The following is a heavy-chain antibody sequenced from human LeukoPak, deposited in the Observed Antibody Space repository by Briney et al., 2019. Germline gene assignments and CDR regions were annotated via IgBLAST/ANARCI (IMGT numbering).Heavy chain of an antibody. CDR1: GDSIATGGKY. CDR2: IHHTGST. CDR3: ARDRHRSGHWYYDL. V-gene: IGHV4-31*03. J-gene: IGHJ2*01. Sequence: SQTLSLTCTLSGDSIATGGKYWTWIRQSPGQGLEWIGYIHHTGSTYFNPSLKGRVILSVDTSENHFSLKLTSATAADTAIYYCARDRHRSGHWYYDLWGRGILVTVS.